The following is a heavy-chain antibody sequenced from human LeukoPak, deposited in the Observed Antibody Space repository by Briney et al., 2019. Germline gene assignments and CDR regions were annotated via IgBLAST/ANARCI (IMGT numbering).Heavy chain of an antibody. CDR2: MKYDGSEK. D-gene: IGHD6-13*01. CDR3: TRDIEAAGLFLDY. J-gene: IGHJ4*02. CDR1: GLTFSSYW. V-gene: IGHV3-7*01. Sequence: GESLKISCAASGLTFSSYWMSWVRQAPGKGLEWVANMKYDGSEKYYGDSVKGRFTISRDNAKNSLYLQMNSLRAEDTAVYYCTRDIEAAGLFLDYWGQGTLVTVSS.